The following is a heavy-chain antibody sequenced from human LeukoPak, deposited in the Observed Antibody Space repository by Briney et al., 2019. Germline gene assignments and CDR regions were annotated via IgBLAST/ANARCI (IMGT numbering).Heavy chain of an antibody. D-gene: IGHD6-13*01. CDR1: GGSISSGNW. CDR3: ATSDSSSRYAVRY. V-gene: IGHV4-4*02. CDR2: IFHSGST. Sequence: PSETLSLTCAVSGGSISSGNWWSWVRQPPGKGLEWIGEIFHSGSTNYNPSLKSRVTISVDKSKNQFSLKLSSVTAADTAVYYCATSDSSSRYAVRYWGRGTLVTVSS. J-gene: IGHJ4*02.